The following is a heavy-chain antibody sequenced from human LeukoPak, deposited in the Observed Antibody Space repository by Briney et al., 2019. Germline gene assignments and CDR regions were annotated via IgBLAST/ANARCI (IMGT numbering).Heavy chain of an antibody. CDR1: GGSISSYY. J-gene: IGHJ5*02. D-gene: IGHD3-22*01. CDR2: IYTSGST. CDR3: ARAQGRGGYYDNWFDP. V-gene: IGHV4-4*07. Sequence: SETLSLTCTVSGGSISSYYWSWIRQPAGKGLEWIGRIYTSGSTNYNPSLKSRVTMSVDTSKNQFSLKLSSVTAADTAVYYCARAQGRGGYYDNWFDPWGQGTLVTVSS.